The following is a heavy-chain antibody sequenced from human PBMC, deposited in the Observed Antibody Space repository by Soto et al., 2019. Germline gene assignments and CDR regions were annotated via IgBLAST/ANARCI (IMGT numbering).Heavy chain of an antibody. CDR2: IYPVDSNT. CDR3: APQAYHFDSNSFGY. V-gene: IGHV5-51*01. Sequence: GESLKISCKASGYSFTNYWIGRVLQMSGKGLEWMGVIYPVDSNTKFRPSFQGQVTMSVDNSINTAYLQWISLKASDTAMYYCAPQAYHFDSNSFGYWGQGPLVTISS. CDR1: GYSFTNYW. J-gene: IGHJ4*02. D-gene: IGHD3-22*01.